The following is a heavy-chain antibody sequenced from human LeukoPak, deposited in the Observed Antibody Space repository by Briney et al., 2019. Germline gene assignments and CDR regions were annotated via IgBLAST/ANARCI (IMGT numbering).Heavy chain of an antibody. D-gene: IGHD1/OR15-1a*01. Sequence: GGSLRLSCAASGFTFNRYWMHWVRQVPGKGLEWVSYISDSGSTIYYADSVKGRFTISRDNAKNSVYLQMNSLRAEDTAVYYCARDLGLEHTFDIWGQGTLVTVSS. CDR3: ARDLGLEHTFDI. V-gene: IGHV3-48*03. J-gene: IGHJ3*02. CDR1: GFTFNRYW. CDR2: ISDSGSTI.